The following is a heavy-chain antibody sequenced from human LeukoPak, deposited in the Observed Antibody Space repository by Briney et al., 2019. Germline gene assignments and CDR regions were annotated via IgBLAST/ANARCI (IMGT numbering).Heavy chain of an antibody. V-gene: IGHV3-21*01. Sequence: GGSLRLSCAASGFTFNTYSMNWVRQAPGKGLEWVASISSRSNYINYAESVRGRFTISRDNAQNSLYLQMNSLRAEDTAVFYCARDELGIGGGSSQSGYYMDVWGKGTTVIVSS. CDR2: ISSRSNYI. CDR1: GFTFNTYS. D-gene: IGHD2-15*01. J-gene: IGHJ6*03. CDR3: ARDELGIGGGSSQSGYYMDV.